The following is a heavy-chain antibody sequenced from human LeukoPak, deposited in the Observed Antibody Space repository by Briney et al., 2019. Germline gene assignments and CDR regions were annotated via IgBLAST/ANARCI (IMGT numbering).Heavy chain of an antibody. Sequence: PSETLSLTCTVSGGSISSYYWSWIRQPPGKGLEWIGYIYYSGSTNYNPSLKSRVTISVDTSKNQFPLKLSSVTAADTAVYYCARRYCSGGSCYSGGNWFDPWGQGTLVTVSS. CDR3: ARRYCSGGSCYSGGNWFDP. CDR1: GGSISSYY. CDR2: IYYSGST. V-gene: IGHV4-59*08. J-gene: IGHJ5*02. D-gene: IGHD2-15*01.